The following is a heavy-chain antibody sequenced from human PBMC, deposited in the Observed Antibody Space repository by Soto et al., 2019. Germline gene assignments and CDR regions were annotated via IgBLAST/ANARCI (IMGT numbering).Heavy chain of an antibody. CDR1: GFSVTANY. J-gene: IGHJ4*02. CDR2: IYSGGSK. Sequence: EVQVVESGGGLIQPGGSLRLSCEVSGFSVTANYMSWVRQAPEKGLEWVSVIYSGGSKYYVDSVKGRFSISRDISKNTLYLQMNSLRAEDTAVYYCHGYGYWGQGTLVTVSS. V-gene: IGHV3-53*01. D-gene: IGHD5-12*01. CDR3: HGYGY.